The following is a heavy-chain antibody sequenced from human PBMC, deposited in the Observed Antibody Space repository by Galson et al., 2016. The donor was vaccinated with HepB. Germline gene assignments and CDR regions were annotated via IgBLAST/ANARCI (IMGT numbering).Heavy chain of an antibody. V-gene: IGHV4-31*03. J-gene: IGHJ4*02. CDR3: ARFGVTHY. CDR2: IYYSGSA. CDR1: GASINSGGYS. D-gene: IGHD3-3*01. Sequence: TVSGASINSGGYSWSWIRQHPGKGLEWIGYIYYSGSAYYNPSLKSRVSISVDRSKNQFSLRLSSVTAADTAVYYCARFGVTHYWGQGTLVTVSS.